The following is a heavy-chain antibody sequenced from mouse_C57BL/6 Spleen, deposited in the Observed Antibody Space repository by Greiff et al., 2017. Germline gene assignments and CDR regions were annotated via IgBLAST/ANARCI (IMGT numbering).Heavy chain of an antibody. D-gene: IGHD2-3*01. CDR3: ADGYFWYFDV. CDR1: GYTFTSYW. Sequence: LQESGAELVKPGASVKLSCKASGYTFTSYWMHWVKQRPGQGLEWIGMIHPNSGSTNYNEKFKSKATLTVDKSSSTAYMQLSSLTSEDSAVYYCADGYFWYFDVWGTGTTVTVSS. CDR2: IHPNSGST. V-gene: IGHV1-64*01. J-gene: IGHJ1*03.